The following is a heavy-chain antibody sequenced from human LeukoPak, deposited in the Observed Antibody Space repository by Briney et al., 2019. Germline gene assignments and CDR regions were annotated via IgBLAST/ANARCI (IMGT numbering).Heavy chain of an antibody. V-gene: IGHV3-30*04. CDR2: ISYDGSNK. D-gene: IGHD3-3*01. Sequence: GGSLRLSCAASGFTFSSYAMHWVRQAPGKGLEWVAVISYDGSNKYYADSVKGRFTISRDNSKNTLYLQMDSLRAEDTAVYYCARDLKVSGQYYDFWSGYYDPLDYWGQGTLVTVSS. CDR1: GFTFSSYA. CDR3: ARDLKVSGQYYDFWSGYYDPLDY. J-gene: IGHJ4*02.